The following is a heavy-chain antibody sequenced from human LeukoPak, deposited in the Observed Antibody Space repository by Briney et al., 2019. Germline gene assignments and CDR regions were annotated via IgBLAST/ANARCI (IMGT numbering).Heavy chain of an antibody. CDR3: ARGRIQLGYYYYYMDV. J-gene: IGHJ6*03. CDR2: MNPNSGNT. Sequence: ASVKVSCKASGYTFTSYDINWVRQATGQGLGWMGWMNPNSGNTGYAQKFQGRVTITRNTSISTAYMELSSLRSEDTAVYYCARGRIQLGYYYYYMDVWGKGTTVTVSS. D-gene: IGHD5-18*01. CDR1: GYTFTSYD. V-gene: IGHV1-8*03.